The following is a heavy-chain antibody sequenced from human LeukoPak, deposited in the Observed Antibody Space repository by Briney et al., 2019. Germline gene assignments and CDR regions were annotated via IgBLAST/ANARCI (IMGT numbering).Heavy chain of an antibody. CDR2: IIPNSGGA. J-gene: IGHJ4*02. Sequence: GASVKVSCKASGYTFSGYYMHWVRQAPGQGLEWMGWIIPNSGGANYAQKFRGRVTMTMDTSINTAYMELRSLISDDTAVYYCARNQPPEGPDYWGQGTLVTVSS. D-gene: IGHD1-14*01. V-gene: IGHV1-2*02. CDR3: ARNQPPEGPDY. CDR1: GYTFSGYY.